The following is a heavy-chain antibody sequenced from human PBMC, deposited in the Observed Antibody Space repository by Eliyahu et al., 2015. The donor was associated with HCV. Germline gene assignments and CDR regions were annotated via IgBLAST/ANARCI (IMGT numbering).Heavy chain of an antibody. J-gene: IGHJ5*02. V-gene: IGHV1-24*01. CDR2: FDPEDGET. Sequence: LEWMGGFDPEDGETIYAQKFQGRVTMTEDTSTDTAYMELSSLRSEDTAVYYCATGPQWLVRGPAAANWFDPWGQGTLVTVSS. D-gene: IGHD6-19*01. CDR3: ATGPQWLVRGPAAANWFDP.